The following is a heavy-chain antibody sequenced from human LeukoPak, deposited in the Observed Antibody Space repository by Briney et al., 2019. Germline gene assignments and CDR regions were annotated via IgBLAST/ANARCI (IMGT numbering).Heavy chain of an antibody. CDR1: GGSISSYY. J-gene: IGHJ4*02. D-gene: IGHD3-22*01. CDR2: IYTSGST. V-gene: IGHV4-4*07. CDR3: ARSATYYYDSSGYYTVDHFDY. Sequence: SETLSLTCTVSGGSISSYYWSWIRQPAGKGLEWIGRIYTSGSTNYNPSLKSRVTMSVDTSKNQFSLKLSSVTAADTAVYYCARSATYYYDSSGYYTVDHFDYWGQGTLVTVSS.